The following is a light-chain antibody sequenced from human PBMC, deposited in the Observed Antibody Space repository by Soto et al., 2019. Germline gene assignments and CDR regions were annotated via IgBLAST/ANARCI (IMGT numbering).Light chain of an antibody. V-gene: IGKV3-15*01. J-gene: IGKJ2*01. CDR1: LNIGNK. CDR2: DAS. Sequence: ALTQSPDALSVSPGETVTLSCTANLNIGNKLAWYQQKPGQTPRLLIYDASTRATGVPDRFSASGSGTDFSITIISLRSDDFGVYSCQQYIHWPRTFGLGANLEI. CDR3: QQYIHWPRT.